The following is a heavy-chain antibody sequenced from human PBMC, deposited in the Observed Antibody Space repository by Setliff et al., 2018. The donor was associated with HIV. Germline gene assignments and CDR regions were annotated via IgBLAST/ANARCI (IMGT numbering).Heavy chain of an antibody. D-gene: IGHD6-19*01. CDR2: MNPNSGNT. CDR3: ARVAVPGLGYFQS. Sequence: ASVKVSCKASGGTFSSYAISWVRQAPGQGLEWMGWMNPNSGNTGYAQKFQGRVTMTRNTSISTAYMELSRLRSEDTAVYYCARVAVPGLGYFQSWGQGTLVTVSS. J-gene: IGHJ1*01. CDR1: GGTFSSYA. V-gene: IGHV1-8*02.